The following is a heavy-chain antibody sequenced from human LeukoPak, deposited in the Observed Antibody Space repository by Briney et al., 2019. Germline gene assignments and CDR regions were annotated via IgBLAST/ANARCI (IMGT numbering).Heavy chain of an antibody. CDR3: ARTPSSPLFDY. CDR1: GFTFSSYS. CDR2: ISSSSSYI. V-gene: IGHV3-21*01. Sequence: GESLKISCAASGFTFSSYSMNWVRQAPGKGLEWVSSISSSSSYIYYADSVKGRFTISRDNAKNSLYLQMNSLRAEDTAVYYCARTPSSPLFDYWGQGTLVTVSS. J-gene: IGHJ4*02.